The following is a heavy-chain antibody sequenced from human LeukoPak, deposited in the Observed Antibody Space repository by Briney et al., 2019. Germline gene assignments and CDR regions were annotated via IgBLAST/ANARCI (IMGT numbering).Heavy chain of an antibody. Sequence: SVKVSCKASGFTFTSSAVQGVRQPLGQRLEWIGWIVVGSGNTNYAQKFQERVTITRDMSTSTAYMELSSLRSEDTAVYYCAGQGNDYSNHWGQGTLVTVSS. CDR2: IVVGSGNT. V-gene: IGHV1-58*01. J-gene: IGHJ5*02. CDR1: GFTFTSSA. D-gene: IGHD4-11*01. CDR3: AGQGNDYSNH.